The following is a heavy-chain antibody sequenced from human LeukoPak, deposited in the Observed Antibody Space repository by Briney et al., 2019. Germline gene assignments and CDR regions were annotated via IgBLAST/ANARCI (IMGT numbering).Heavy chain of an antibody. J-gene: IGHJ5*02. D-gene: IGHD4-17*01. CDR2: VSSYNGHT. V-gene: IGHV1-18*01. Sequence: ASVKVSCKSSGYTVSDYGITWVRQAPGQGRECMGWVSSYNGHTNYAQNIQGRVTMTTDSSSSTSYIEVTSLRSDDTAVYYCARDGGKVDYGDYGLEGWFDPWGQGTLVTVSS. CDR1: GYTVSDYG. CDR3: ARDGGKVDYGDYGLEGWFDP.